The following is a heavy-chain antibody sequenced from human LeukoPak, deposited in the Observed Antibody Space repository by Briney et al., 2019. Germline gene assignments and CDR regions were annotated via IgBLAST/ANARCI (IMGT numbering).Heavy chain of an antibody. V-gene: IGHV3-23*01. CDR2: ISGSGGST. CDR1: GFTFSSYA. D-gene: IGHD3-10*01. J-gene: IGHJ4*02. CDR3: AKHGTGWWFRELSIFDY. Sequence: GGSLRLSCAASGFTFSSYAMSWVRQAPGKGLEWVSAISGSGGSTYYADSVKGRFTISRDNSKNTLYLQMNSLRAEDTAVYYCAKHGTGWWFRELSIFDYWGQGTLVTVSS.